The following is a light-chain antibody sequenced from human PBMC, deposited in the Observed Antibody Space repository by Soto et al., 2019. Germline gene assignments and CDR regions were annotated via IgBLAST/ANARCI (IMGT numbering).Light chain of an antibody. J-gene: IGLJ3*02. CDR1: TSNIGSNA. V-gene: IGLV1-44*01. CDR2: TNN. CDR3: AAWDDSLNGPV. Sequence: QPVLTQPPSASGTPGQWVTISCSGSTSNIGSNAVNWYQQLPGTAPELLIYTNNQRPSGVPDRFSGSKSGTSASLAISGLQSEDEADYYCAAWDDSLNGPVFGGGTKLTVL.